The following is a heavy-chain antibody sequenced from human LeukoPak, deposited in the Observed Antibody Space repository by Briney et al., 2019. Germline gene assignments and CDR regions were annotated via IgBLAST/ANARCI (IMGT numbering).Heavy chain of an antibody. J-gene: IGHJ3*02. CDR1: GYTFTGYY. Sequence: ASVKVSCKASGYTFTGYYMHWVRQAPGQGLEWMGWINPNSGGTNYAQRFQGRVTMTRDTSISTVYMELTSLRSADTAVYFCARDGLYCTNGVCSSDIWGQGTLVTVSS. CDR3: ARDGLYCTNGVCSSDI. V-gene: IGHV1-2*02. CDR2: INPNSGGT. D-gene: IGHD2-8*01.